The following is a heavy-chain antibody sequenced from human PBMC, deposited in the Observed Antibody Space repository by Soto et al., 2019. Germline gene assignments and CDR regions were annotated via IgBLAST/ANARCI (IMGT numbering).Heavy chain of an antibody. J-gene: IGHJ5*02. V-gene: IGHV3-7*01. Sequence: GGSLRLSCAASGFTFSSYWMSWVRQAPGKGLEWVANIKQDGSEKYYVDSVKGRFTISRDNAKNSLYLQMNSLRAEDTAVYYYARETESMGYSYGPGDWFDPWGQGTLVTVSS. CDR1: GFTFSSYW. CDR3: ARETESMGYSYGPGDWFDP. D-gene: IGHD5-18*01. CDR2: IKQDGSEK.